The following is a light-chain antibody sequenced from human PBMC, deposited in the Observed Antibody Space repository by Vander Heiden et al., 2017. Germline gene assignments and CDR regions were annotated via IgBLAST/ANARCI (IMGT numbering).Light chain of an antibody. V-gene: IGKV3-20*01. CDR3: QCYRSSSIT. J-gene: IGKJ5*01. CDR1: RSITSTY. Sequence: VLTQSPGTLSLSPGESAALPCRASRSITSTYLSWFQQKPGQAPRLLIYGASTRATGIPDRFSGSGSGTDFTLTISRLEPEDFAVYYCQCYRSSSITFGQGTRLEIK. CDR2: GAS.